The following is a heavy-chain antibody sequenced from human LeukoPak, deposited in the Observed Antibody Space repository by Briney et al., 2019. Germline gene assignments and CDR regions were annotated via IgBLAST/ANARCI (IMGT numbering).Heavy chain of an antibody. D-gene: IGHD1-26*01. Sequence: GGSLRLSCAASGFTVSSNYMSWVRQAPGKGLEWVGVISNDGSNKWYADSVKGRFTISRDNSKNTLYLQMNSLRAEDTAVYYCAKETGRWELEWGQGTLVTVSS. CDR2: ISNDGSNK. CDR1: GFTVSSNY. CDR3: AKETGRWELE. V-gene: IGHV3-30*18. J-gene: IGHJ4*02.